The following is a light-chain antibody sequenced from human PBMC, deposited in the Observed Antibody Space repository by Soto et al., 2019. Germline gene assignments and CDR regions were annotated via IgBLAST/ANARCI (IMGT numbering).Light chain of an antibody. CDR3: SSYRGSSTLT. Sequence: QSVLTQPPSVSGAPGQRVTISCTGSRSNIGAGYDVHWYQQLPGTAPKLLIYGTNNRPSGVPDRFSGSKSGMSASLAITGLQAADEADYYCSSYRGSSTLTFGGGTKVTVL. CDR1: RSNIGAGYD. J-gene: IGLJ2*01. V-gene: IGLV1-40*01. CDR2: GTN.